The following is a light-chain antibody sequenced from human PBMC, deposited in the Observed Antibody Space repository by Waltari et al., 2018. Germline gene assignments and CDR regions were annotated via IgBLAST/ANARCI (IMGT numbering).Light chain of an antibody. CDR1: SSDVGGYNL. CDR2: EFS. Sequence: QSALTQPASVSGSPGQSITISCTGTSSDVGGYNLVSWYQQHPRKAPKLLIYEFSKRPSGVANRFSGAKSGNTASLTISGLQAEDEADYYCCSYAGSSTYVVFGGGTKLTVL. V-gene: IGLV2-23*02. J-gene: IGLJ2*01. CDR3: CSYAGSSTYVV.